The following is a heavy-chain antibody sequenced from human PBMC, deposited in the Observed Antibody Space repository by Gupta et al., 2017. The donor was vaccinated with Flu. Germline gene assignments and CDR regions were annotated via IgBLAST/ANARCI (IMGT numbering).Heavy chain of an antibody. CDR3: ATRFVIVSARHPLYFGMNV. CDR2: ITPIFGTA. CDR1: GGTFSGYA. D-gene: IGHD2/OR15-2a*01. J-gene: IGHJ6*02. Sequence: QVQLVQSGAEVKRPGSSVKVSCKASGGTFSGYAISWVRQAPGQGLEWMGGITPIFGTADYSQKFQGRVTITADGSTRTAYMELSSLRFEEKALYYCATRFVIVSARHPLYFGMNVWGQGTTVTVS. V-gene: IGHV1-69*01.